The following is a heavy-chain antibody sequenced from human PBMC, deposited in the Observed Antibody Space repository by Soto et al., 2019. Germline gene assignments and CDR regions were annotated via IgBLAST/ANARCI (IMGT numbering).Heavy chain of an antibody. V-gene: IGHV3-30-3*01. CDR2: ISYDGSNK. J-gene: IGHJ6*02. CDR3: ARXGYCSGGSCLYYYGMDV. Sequence: GGSLRLSCAASGFTFSSYAMHWVRQAPGKGLEWVAVISYDGSNKYYADSVKGRFTISRDNSKNTLYLQMNSLRAEDTAVYYCARXGYCSGGSCLYYYGMDVWGQGTTVTVSS. D-gene: IGHD2-15*01. CDR1: GFTFSSYA.